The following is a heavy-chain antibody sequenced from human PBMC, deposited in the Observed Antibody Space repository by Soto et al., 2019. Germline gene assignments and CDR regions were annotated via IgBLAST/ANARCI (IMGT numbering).Heavy chain of an antibody. D-gene: IGHD3-3*01. CDR2: ITWNSGGV. Sequence: GGSLRLSCAASGFTFDDYAMHWVRQPPGKGLEWVSGITWNSGGVGYADSVKGRFTISRDNAKNSLYLQMNSLRAEDTALYYCAKDRTGSSSIFGVVIADYYYMDVWGKGTTVTVSS. J-gene: IGHJ6*03. CDR1: GFTFDDYA. CDR3: AKDRTGSSSIFGVVIADYYYMDV. V-gene: IGHV3-9*01.